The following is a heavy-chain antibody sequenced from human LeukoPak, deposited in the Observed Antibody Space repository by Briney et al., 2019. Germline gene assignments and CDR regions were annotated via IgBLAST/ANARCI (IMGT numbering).Heavy chain of an antibody. J-gene: IGHJ3*01. V-gene: IGHV3-7*01. Sequence: PGGSLRLSCAVSGFTFSNYWMSWVRQAPAKGLEWVAYINQDGSERYYVDSMEGRFTISRDNAEKSLFLQMNNLRVEDTAPYYCARYGSYFDAVDFWGQGTLVTVAS. CDR2: INQDGSER. CDR3: ARYGSYFDAVDF. CDR1: GFTFSNYW. D-gene: IGHD1-26*01.